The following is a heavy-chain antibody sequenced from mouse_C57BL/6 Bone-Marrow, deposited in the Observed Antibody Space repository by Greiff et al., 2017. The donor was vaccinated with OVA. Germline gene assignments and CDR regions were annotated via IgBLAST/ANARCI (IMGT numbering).Heavy chain of an antibody. CDR3: ARSCGSSQYYFDY. CDR1: GYAFSSSW. D-gene: IGHD1-1*01. CDR2: IYPGDGDT. Sequence: QVQLQQSGPELVKPGASVKISCKASGYAFSSSWMNWVKQRPGKGLEWIGRIYPGDGDTNYNGKFKGKATLTADTSSSTAYMQLSSLTSEDSAVYFYARSCGSSQYYFDYWGQGTTLTVSS. J-gene: IGHJ2*01. V-gene: IGHV1-82*01.